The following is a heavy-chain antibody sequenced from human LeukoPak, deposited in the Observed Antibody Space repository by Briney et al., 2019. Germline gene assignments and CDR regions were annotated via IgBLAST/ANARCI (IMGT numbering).Heavy chain of an antibody. V-gene: IGHV4-59*01. D-gene: IGHD3-9*01. J-gene: IGHJ6*02. CDR2: IDPSGSA. Sequence: SETLSLTCTVSGGSISTYYWSWIRQSPGKGLEWIGYIDPSGSASYNPSLKSRVTIFVDTSKNLFSLILTSVSASDTAIYYCARDHWLFSSKTWYYYGMDVWGQGTTVTVSS. CDR1: GGSISTYY. CDR3: ARDHWLFSSKTWYYYGMDV.